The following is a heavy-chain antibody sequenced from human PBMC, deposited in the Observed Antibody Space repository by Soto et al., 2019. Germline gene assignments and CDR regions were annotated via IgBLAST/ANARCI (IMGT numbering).Heavy chain of an antibody. J-gene: IGHJ3*02. CDR1: GFTFSGSA. CDR3: SRLYNWNDGDAFDI. V-gene: IGHV3-73*01. Sequence: PGGSLRLSCAASGFTFSGSAMHWVRQASGKGLEWVGRIRSKANSYATAYAASVKGRFTISRDDSKNTAYLQMNSLKTEDSAVYYCSRLYNWNDGDAFDIWGQGTMVTVSS. D-gene: IGHD1-1*01. CDR2: IRSKANSYAT.